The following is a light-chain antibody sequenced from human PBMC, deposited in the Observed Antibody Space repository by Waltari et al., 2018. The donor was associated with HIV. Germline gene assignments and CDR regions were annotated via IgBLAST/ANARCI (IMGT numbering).Light chain of an antibody. CDR1: DLYAYEY. V-gene: IGLV2-14*01. Sequence: SGAPGQSLTISCDLYAYEYASWYQRHPGKPPKLIILEVSNRPSVLSNRFSGSKSGNSATLTISGLQPADEADYFCTSYIPDATHIFGRGTKVTVL. J-gene: IGLJ2*01. CDR3: TSYIPDATHI. CDR2: EVS.